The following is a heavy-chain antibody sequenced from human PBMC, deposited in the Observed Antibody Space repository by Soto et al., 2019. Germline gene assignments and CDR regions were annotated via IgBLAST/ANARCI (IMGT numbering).Heavy chain of an antibody. CDR3: VRSKGGYSYGTPFDY. D-gene: IGHD5-18*01. V-gene: IGHV3-9*01. Sequence: EVPLEESGGALVQPGRSLRLSCAASGFTFDDYAMYWVRQVLGKGLEWVSSISWNSGNIGYADSVKGRFTTSRDNAKXSLYLQMNSLRPEDTALYYCVRSKGGYSYGTPFDYWGQGTLVTVSS. J-gene: IGHJ4*02. CDR1: GFTFDDYA. CDR2: ISWNSGNI.